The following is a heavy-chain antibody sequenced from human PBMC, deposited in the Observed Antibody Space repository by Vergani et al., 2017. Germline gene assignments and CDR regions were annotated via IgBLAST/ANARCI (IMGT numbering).Heavy chain of an antibody. CDR1: GYTFIGFF. Sequence: QVHLMQSGAEVKKPGASVTVSCKASGYTFIGFFIHWVRQAPGHGLEWMGWINPNTGETTYSQAYQGRVMMTLDTSTSTVYMELRSLKFDDTAIYYCARDPRFLAPDNYFDAWGQGTLVTVSS. V-gene: IGHV1-2*02. D-gene: IGHD3-3*01. J-gene: IGHJ5*02. CDR3: ARDPRFLAPDNYFDA. CDR2: INPNTGET.